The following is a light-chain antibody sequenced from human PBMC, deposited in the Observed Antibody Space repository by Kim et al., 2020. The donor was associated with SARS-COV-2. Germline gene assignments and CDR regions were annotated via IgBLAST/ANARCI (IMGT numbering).Light chain of an antibody. J-gene: IGLJ2*01. CDR2: QDS. V-gene: IGLV3-1*01. Sequence: VSVSPGQTASITCAGDKLGEKYACWYQQKPGQSPVLVIYQDSKRPSGIPERFSGSNSGNTATLTISGTQAMDEADYYCQAWDSNVVFGGGTQLT. CDR1: KLGEKY. CDR3: QAWDSNVV.